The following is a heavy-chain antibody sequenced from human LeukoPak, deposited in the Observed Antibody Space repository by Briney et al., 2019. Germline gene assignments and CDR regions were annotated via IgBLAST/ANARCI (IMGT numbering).Heavy chain of an antibody. CDR3: AKDSAGYYYDSSGYSY. J-gene: IGHJ4*02. D-gene: IGHD3-22*01. CDR1: GFTFSSYW. CDR2: IKQDGSEK. V-gene: IGHV3-7*03. Sequence: PGGSLRLSCAASGFTFSSYWMSWVRQAPGKGLEWVANIKQDGSEKYYVDSVKGRFTISRDNSKNTLYLQMNSLRAEDTAVYYCAKDSAGYYYDSSGYSYWGQGTLVTVSS.